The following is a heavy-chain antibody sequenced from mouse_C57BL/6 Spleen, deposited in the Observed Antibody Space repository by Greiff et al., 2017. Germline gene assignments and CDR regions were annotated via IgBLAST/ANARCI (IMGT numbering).Heavy chain of an antibody. Sequence: EVPLQQSGPELVKPGASVKIPCKASGYTFTDYNMDWVKQSHGKSLEWIGDINPNNGGTIYNQKFKGKATLTVDKSSSTAYMELRSLTSEDTAVYYCARPSTMVTTDYAMDYWGQGTSVTVSS. J-gene: IGHJ4*01. CDR3: ARPSTMVTTDYAMDY. CDR1: GYTFTDYN. V-gene: IGHV1-18*01. D-gene: IGHD2-2*01. CDR2: INPNNGGT.